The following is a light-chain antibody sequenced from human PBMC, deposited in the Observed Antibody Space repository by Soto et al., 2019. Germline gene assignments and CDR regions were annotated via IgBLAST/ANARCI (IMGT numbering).Light chain of an antibody. CDR2: GNS. Sequence: QSVLTQPPSVSGAPGQRVTISCTGSSSNIGAGYDVPWYQQLPGTAPKLLIYGNSNRPSGVPDRFSGSKSGTSASLAITGGQSDDEADYYCQSYASSLSGFYVFGTGTKVTVL. CDR1: SSNIGAGYD. V-gene: IGLV1-40*01. J-gene: IGLJ1*01. CDR3: QSYASSLSGFYV.